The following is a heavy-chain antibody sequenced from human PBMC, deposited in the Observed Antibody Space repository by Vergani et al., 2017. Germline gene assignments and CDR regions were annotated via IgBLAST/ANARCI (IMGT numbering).Heavy chain of an antibody. D-gene: IGHD3-10*01. Sequence: QVQLQESGPGLVKPSETLTLTCDVSDSSIMTNPYWGWFRQSPGKGLEWIGCIHPSVDTHYNSSLKSRVSISIVSSSNFSLSLTSVTAADTAIYYCARHRGSGGFFPSSYFYGMVVCLHGATLADS. CDR3: ARHRGSGGFFPSSYFYGMVVCLHGATLADS. V-gene: IGHV4-38-2*01. CDR2: IHPSVDT. CDR1: DSSIMTNPY. J-gene: IGHJ5*01.